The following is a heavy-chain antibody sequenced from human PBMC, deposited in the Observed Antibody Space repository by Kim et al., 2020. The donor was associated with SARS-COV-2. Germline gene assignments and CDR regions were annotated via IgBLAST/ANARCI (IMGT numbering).Heavy chain of an antibody. V-gene: IGHV4-34*01. Sequence: SETLSLTCAVYGGSFSGYYWSWIRQPPGKGLEWIGEINHSGSTNYNPSLKSRVTILVDTSKNQFSLKLSSVTAADTAVYYCARNYDSSGYRDYCGQGTLVTVSS. CDR1: GGSFSGYY. D-gene: IGHD3-22*01. J-gene: IGHJ4*02. CDR2: INHSGST. CDR3: ARNYDSSGYRDY.